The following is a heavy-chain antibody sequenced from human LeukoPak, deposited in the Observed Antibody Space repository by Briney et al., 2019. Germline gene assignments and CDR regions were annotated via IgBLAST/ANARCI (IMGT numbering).Heavy chain of an antibody. CDR3: AKDLHPVGATTDYYYYMDV. CDR1: GFTFSSYG. D-gene: IGHD1-26*01. J-gene: IGHJ6*03. CDR2: IWYDGSNK. Sequence: PGGSLRLSCAASGFTFSSYGMHWVRQAPGKGLEWVAVIWYDGSNKYYADSVKGRFTISRDNSKNTLYLQMNSLRAEDTAVYYCAKDLHPVGATTDYYYYMDVWGKGTTVTVSS. V-gene: IGHV3-33*06.